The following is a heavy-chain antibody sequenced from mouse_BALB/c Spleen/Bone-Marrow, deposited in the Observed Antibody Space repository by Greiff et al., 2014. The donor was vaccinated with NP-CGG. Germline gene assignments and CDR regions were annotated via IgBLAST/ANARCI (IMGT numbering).Heavy chain of an antibody. Sequence: QVQLQQSGAELVMPGASVKMSCKASGYTFTDYWMHWVEQRPGQGLEWIGAIDTSDSYTSYNQKFKGKATLTVDESSSTAYMQLSSLTSYDSAVYYCAFYYGNYGDYWGQGTTLTVSS. CDR3: AFYYGNYGDY. D-gene: IGHD2-1*01. V-gene: IGHV1-69*01. CDR1: GYTFTDYW. J-gene: IGHJ2*01. CDR2: IDTSDSYT.